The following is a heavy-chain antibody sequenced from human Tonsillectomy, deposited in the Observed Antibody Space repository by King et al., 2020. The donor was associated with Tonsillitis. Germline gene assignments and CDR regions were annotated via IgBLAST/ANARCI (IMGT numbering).Heavy chain of an antibody. CDR2: ISPNIGAT. CDR1: GYTFSDHY. CDR3: ASAWFLSGSYWFDT. V-gene: IGHV1-2*02. J-gene: IGHJ5*02. D-gene: IGHD1-26*01. Sequence: QLVQSGAEVKKPGASVKVSCEASGYTFSDHYIHWVRQAPGQGLEWLGWISPNIGATNYAQKFQGRVTMTRDTSIRTVYMELSRLRSADTAVYYCASAWFLSGSYWFDTWGQGPLVTVSS.